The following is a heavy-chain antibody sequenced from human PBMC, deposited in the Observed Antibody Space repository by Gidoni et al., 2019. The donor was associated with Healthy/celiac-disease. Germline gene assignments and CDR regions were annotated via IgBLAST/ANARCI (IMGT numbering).Heavy chain of an antibody. J-gene: IGHJ6*02. CDR2: ISSSSSYI. Sequence: EVQLVESGGGLVKPGGSLRLSCAASGFTFSSYSMNWVRQAPGKGLEWVSSISSSSSYIYYADSVKGRFTISRDNAKNSLYLQMNSLRAEDTAVYYCARDQSTEGIQLWLRGGYYYYGMDVWGQGTTVTVSS. CDR1: GFTFSSYS. CDR3: ARDQSTEGIQLWLRGGYYYYGMDV. D-gene: IGHD5-18*01. V-gene: IGHV3-21*01.